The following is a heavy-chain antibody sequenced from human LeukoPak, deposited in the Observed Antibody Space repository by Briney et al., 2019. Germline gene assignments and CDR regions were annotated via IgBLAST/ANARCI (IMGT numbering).Heavy chain of an antibody. J-gene: IGHJ6*02. D-gene: IGHD1-26*01. V-gene: IGHV1-69*13. CDR3: ARLISGSHDYYYGMDV. CDR2: IIPIFGTA. Sequence: GASVKVSCKASGYTFTSYAISWVRQASGQGLEWMGGIIPIFGTANYAQKFQGRVTITADESTSTAYMELSSLRSEDTAVYYCARLISGSHDYYYGMDVWGQGTTVTVSS. CDR1: GYTFTSYA.